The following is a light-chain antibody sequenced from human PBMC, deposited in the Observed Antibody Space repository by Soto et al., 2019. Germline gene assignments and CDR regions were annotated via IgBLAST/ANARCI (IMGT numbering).Light chain of an antibody. J-gene: IGKJ4*01. CDR2: GAS. V-gene: IGKV3-15*01. CDR1: ESVRDN. CDR3: QEYNSWPLT. Sequence: EIVMTQSPASLSVSPGERATLSCRASESVRDNLAWYQQKPGQAPRLLLYGASIRATGVPARFSGSGSATEFSVTMSSLQSGDSAVYYCQEYNSWPLTFGGGTKVEIK.